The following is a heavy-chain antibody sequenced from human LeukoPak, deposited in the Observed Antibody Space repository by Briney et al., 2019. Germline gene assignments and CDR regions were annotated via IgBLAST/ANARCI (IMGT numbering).Heavy chain of an antibody. Sequence: GSLRLSCAASEFTFSTYSMNWVRQPPGKGLEWIGEIYHSGSTNYNPSLKSRVTISVDKSKNQFSLKLSSVTAADTAVYYCARDDYWGQGTLVTVSS. V-gene: IGHV4-4*02. CDR2: IYHSGST. CDR1: EFTFSTYSM. CDR3: ARDDY. J-gene: IGHJ4*02.